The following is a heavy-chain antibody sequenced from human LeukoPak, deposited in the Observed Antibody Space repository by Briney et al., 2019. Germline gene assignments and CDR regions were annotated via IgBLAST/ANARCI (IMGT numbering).Heavy chain of an antibody. Sequence: GGSLRLSCAASGFTFSSYGMPCVRQAPGKGLEWVAFIRYDGSNKYYAESVKARFTISSDNSKNTMNLQMNSLRAEDTAVHYFARDEQGLGELLDYWGKGTMVTVSS. D-gene: IGHD3-10*01. CDR1: GFTFSSYG. CDR2: IRYDGSNK. J-gene: IGHJ4*02. V-gene: IGHV3-30*02. CDR3: ARDEQGLGELLDY.